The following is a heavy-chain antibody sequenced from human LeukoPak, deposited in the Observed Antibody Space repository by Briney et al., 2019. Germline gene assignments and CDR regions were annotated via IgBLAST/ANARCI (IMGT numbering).Heavy chain of an antibody. Sequence: SETLSLTCTVSGGSISSYYWSWIRQPPGKGLEWIGYIYYSGSTNYNPSLKSRVTISVDTSKNQFSLKLSSVTAADTAVYYCARGYSSSWYDYYGMDAWGQGTTVTVSS. CDR2: IYYSGST. CDR3: ARGYSSSWYDYYGMDA. CDR1: GGSISSYY. V-gene: IGHV4-59*01. D-gene: IGHD6-13*01. J-gene: IGHJ6*02.